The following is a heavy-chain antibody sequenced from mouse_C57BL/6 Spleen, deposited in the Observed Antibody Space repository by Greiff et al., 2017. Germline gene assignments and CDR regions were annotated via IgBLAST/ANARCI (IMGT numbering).Heavy chain of an antibody. V-gene: IGHV1-50*01. CDR2: IDPSDSYT. J-gene: IGHJ3*01. Sequence: VQLQQSGAELVKPGASVKLSCKASGYTFTSYWMQWVKQRPGQGLEWIGEIDPSDSYTNYNQKFKGKATLTVDTSSSTAYMQLSSLTSEDSAVYYCARGSIAYWGQGTLVTVSA. CDR1: GYTFTSYW. CDR3: ARGSIAY.